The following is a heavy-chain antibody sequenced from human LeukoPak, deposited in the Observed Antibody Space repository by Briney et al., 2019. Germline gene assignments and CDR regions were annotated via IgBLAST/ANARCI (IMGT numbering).Heavy chain of an antibody. D-gene: IGHD3-16*01. CDR3: ARRHIGYYYYYYGMDV. V-gene: IGHV4-39*01. Sequence: SETLSLTCTVSGGSISSYTYYWGWIRQPPGRGLEWIGSIYHSGSTYYNPSLKSRVAISVDTSKNQFSLKLSSVTAADTAVYYCARRHIGYYYYYYGMDVWGQGTTVTVSS. J-gene: IGHJ6*02. CDR2: IYHSGST. CDR1: GGSISSYTYY.